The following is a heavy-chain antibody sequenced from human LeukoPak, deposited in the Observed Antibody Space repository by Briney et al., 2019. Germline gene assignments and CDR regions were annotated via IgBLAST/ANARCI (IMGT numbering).Heavy chain of an antibody. CDR3: ARDMGTVTSCYMDV. J-gene: IGHJ6*03. V-gene: IGHV3-21*01. CDR1: GFTFSSYS. Sequence: GGSLRLSCAASGFTFSSYSMNWVRQAPGKGLEWVSSISSSSSYIYYADSVKGRFTISRDNAKNSLYLQMNSLRAEDTAVYYCARDMGTVTSCYMDVWGKGTTVTVSS. D-gene: IGHD4-17*01. CDR2: ISSSSSYI.